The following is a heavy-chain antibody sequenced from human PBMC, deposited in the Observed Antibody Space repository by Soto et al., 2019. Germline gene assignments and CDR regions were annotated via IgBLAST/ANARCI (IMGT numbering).Heavy chain of an antibody. CDR1: GGSISSGGYY. V-gene: IGHV4-31*03. CDR2: IYYNGST. Sequence: PSETLSLTCTVSGGSISSGGYYWSWIRQHPGKGLEWIGYIYYNGSTYYNPSLKSRVTISVDTSKNQFSLKLSSVTAADTAVYYCARGARDDYGDERAFDIWGQGTMVTVSS. D-gene: IGHD4-17*01. J-gene: IGHJ3*02. CDR3: ARGARDDYGDERAFDI.